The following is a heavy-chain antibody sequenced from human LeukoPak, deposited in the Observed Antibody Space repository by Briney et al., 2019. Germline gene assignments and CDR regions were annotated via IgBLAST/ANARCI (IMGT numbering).Heavy chain of an antibody. CDR2: ISWNSGSI. Sequence: GRSLRLSCAASGFTFDDYAMHWVRQAPGKGLEWVSGISWNSGSIDYADSVKGRFTISRDNAKNSLYLQMNSLRAEDTALYYCAKDFRYYFDYWGQGTLVTVSS. CDR1: GFTFDDYA. V-gene: IGHV3-9*01. D-gene: IGHD2/OR15-2a*01. CDR3: AKDFRYYFDY. J-gene: IGHJ4*02.